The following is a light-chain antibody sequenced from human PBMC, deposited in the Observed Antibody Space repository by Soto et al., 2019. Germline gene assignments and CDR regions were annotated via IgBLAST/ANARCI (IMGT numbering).Light chain of an antibody. CDR1: QSVSNN. J-gene: IGKJ1*01. CDR2: ASS. V-gene: IGKV3-15*01. CDR3: QQYDDWQT. Sequence: DIMLTQSPCTLSLSPGERATLYCRASQSVSNNFLVWYQQKPGQAPRLLIYASSTRATGIPDRFSGSASGTEFTLTISSLQSEDFAVYYCQQYDDWQTFGQGTKVDIK.